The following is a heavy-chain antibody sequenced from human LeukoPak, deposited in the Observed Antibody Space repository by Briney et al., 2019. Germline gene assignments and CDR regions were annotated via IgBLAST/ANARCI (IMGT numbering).Heavy chain of an antibody. J-gene: IGHJ4*02. Sequence: GGSLRLSCAASEFTFSDHYMTWIRQSPGKGLEWISYISPSAYSTYYADSVKGRFSISRDNAKNSLYLQMNSLRVEDAAIYYCARGKRRFDIWGQGTLVTVSS. V-gene: IGHV3-11*01. CDR2: ISPSAYST. CDR3: ARGKRRFDI. CDR1: EFTFSDHY.